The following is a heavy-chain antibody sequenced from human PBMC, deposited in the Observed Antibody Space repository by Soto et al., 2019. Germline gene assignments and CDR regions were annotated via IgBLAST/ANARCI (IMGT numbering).Heavy chain of an antibody. J-gene: IGHJ3*02. CDR3: ARDRAGYYDSSGYYFGAFDI. Sequence: PGGSLRLSCAASGFTFSSYSMNWVRQAPGKGLEWVSYISSSSSTIYYADSVKGRFTISRDNAKNSLYLQMNSLRDEDTAVYYCARDRAGYYDSSGYYFGAFDIWGQGTMVTVSS. CDR1: GFTFSSYS. V-gene: IGHV3-48*02. D-gene: IGHD3-22*01. CDR2: ISSSSSTI.